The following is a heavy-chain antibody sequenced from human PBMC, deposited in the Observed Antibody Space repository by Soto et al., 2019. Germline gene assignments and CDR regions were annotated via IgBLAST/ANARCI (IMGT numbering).Heavy chain of an antibody. CDR3: AKDRAGTSYYYYGMDV. J-gene: IGHJ6*02. V-gene: IGHV3-30*18. Sequence: AGGSLRLSCAASGFTFSSYGMHWVRQAPGKGLEWVAVISYDGSNKYYADSVKGRFTISRDNSKNTLYLHMNSLRAEDTAVYSCAKDRAGTSYYYYGMDVWGQGTTVTVSS. D-gene: IGHD6-19*01. CDR1: GFTFSSYG. CDR2: ISYDGSNK.